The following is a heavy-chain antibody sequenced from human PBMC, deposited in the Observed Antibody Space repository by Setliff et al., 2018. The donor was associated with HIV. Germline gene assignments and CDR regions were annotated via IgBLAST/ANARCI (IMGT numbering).Heavy chain of an antibody. V-gene: IGHV5-51*01. D-gene: IGHD2-21*02. CDR3: ARGIAALTASFDY. Sequence: GESLKISCKGSGYGFSSYWIGWVRQMPGKGLEWMGIIYPGDSDTRYSPSFQGRVTLSADKSISTAYLQWSSLQTSDSGMYYCARGIAALTASFDYWGQGSLVTVSS. CDR1: GYGFSSYW. J-gene: IGHJ4*02. CDR2: IYPGDSDT.